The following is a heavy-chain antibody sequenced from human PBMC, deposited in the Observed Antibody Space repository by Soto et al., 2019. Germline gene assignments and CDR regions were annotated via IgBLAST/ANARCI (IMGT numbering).Heavy chain of an antibody. CDR1: RLTFSHSA. D-gene: IGHD3-3*01. CDR3: TRQTWSGYYNYYYYYMDV. Sequence: PGGSLRLSCAASRLTFSHSAMDWVPQASGKGLDSVGRIRSKANSYATAYAASVKGRVTISRDDSKNTAYLQMNSLKTEDTAVYYCTRQTWSGYYNYYYYYMDVWGKGTTVTVSS. CDR2: IRSKANSYAT. V-gene: IGHV3-73*01. J-gene: IGHJ6*03.